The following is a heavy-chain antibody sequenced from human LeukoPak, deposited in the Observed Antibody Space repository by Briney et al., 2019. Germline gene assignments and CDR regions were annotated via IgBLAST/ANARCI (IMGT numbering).Heavy chain of an antibody. CDR1: GGSISSYY. V-gene: IGHV4-59*12. J-gene: IGHJ4*02. D-gene: IGHD6-19*01. CDR2: IHYSGGIT. Sequence: SETLSLTCTVSGGSISSYYWSWIRQPPGKGLEWIGYIHYSGGITYYNPSLKSRVTISVDTSKNQFSLKLTSVTAADTAVYYCASGTSPVAGTAFDYWGQGTLVTVSS. CDR3: ASGTSPVAGTAFDY.